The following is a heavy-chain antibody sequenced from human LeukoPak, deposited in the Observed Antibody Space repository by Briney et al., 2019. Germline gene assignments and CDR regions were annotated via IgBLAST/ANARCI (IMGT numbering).Heavy chain of an antibody. CDR2: ISSSSSYI. CDR3: ATRSCSISACRASSYHCMDL. CDR1: GFTFSSYS. J-gene: IGHJ6*03. D-gene: IGHD2-2*01. V-gene: IGHV3-21*01. Sequence: GGSLRLSCAASGFTFSSYSMNWVRQAPGKGLEWVSSISSSSSYIYYADSVKGRFTISRDNAKNSLYLQMNSLRAEDTAVYYCATRSCSISACRASSYHCMDLWGKGTTVTVSS.